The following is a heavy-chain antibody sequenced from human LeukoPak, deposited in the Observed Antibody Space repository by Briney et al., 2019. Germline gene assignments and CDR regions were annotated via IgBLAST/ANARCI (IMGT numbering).Heavy chain of an antibody. D-gene: IGHD6-19*01. CDR2: ISVDNGNT. Sequence: ASVTVSCKASGYTFTSYGISWVRQAPGQGLEWMGWISVDNGNTNYLQKFQGRVTMTTDTSTNTAYMELRSLISDDTAVYYCARQGKGGTQWPIDYWGQGTLVTVSS. J-gene: IGHJ4*02. CDR3: ARQGKGGTQWPIDY. CDR1: GYTFTSYG. V-gene: IGHV1-18*01.